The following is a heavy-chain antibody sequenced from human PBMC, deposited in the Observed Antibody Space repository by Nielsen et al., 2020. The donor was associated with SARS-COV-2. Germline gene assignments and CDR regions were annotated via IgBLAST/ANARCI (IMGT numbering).Heavy chain of an antibody. V-gene: IGHV3-21*01. CDR1: GFTFSSYS. D-gene: IGHD6-13*01. CDR3: ARDGYSSSWDYYYGMDV. CDR2: ISSSSSYI. Sequence: GESLKISCAASGFTFSSYSKNWVRQAPGKGLEWVSSISSSSSYIYYADSVKGRFTISRDNAKNSLYLQMNSLRAEDTAVYYCARDGYSSSWDYYYGMDVWGQGTTVTVSS. J-gene: IGHJ6*02.